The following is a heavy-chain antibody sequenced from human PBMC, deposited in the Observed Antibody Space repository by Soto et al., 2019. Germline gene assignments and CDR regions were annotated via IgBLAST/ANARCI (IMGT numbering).Heavy chain of an antibody. J-gene: IGHJ3*02. CDR2: ISYDGSNK. V-gene: IGHV3-30*18. Sequence: QVQLVESGGGVVQPGRSLRLSCAASGFTFSSYGMHWVRQAPGKGLEWVAVISYDGSNKYYADSVKGRFTISRDNSKNTLYLQMNSLRAEDTAVYYCAKDFGDGYNPGSSWAFDIWGQGTMVTVSS. CDR1: GFTFSSYG. CDR3: AKDFGDGYNPGSSWAFDI. D-gene: IGHD5-12*01.